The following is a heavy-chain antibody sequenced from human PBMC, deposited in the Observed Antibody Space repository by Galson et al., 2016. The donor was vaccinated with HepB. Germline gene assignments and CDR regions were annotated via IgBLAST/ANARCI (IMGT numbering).Heavy chain of an antibody. Sequence: SVKVSCKASGYTFTRYYIHWVRQAPGQGLEWMGVINPSAGSTKDAQKFQGRVTMTRVTSTSTVHMALSSPRSEDTAVYFCARGGYYDSSGSLRYWGQGTLVTVSS. CDR2: INPSAGST. CDR1: GYTFTRYY. J-gene: IGHJ4*02. CDR3: ARGGYYDSSGSLRY. V-gene: IGHV1-46*01. D-gene: IGHD3-22*01.